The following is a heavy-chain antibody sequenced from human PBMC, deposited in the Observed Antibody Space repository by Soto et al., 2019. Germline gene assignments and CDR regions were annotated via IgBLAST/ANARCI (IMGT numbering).Heavy chain of an antibody. V-gene: IGHV1-69*01. J-gene: IGHJ4*02. D-gene: IGHD2-21*02. CDR1: GGTFSSYA. Sequence: QVQLVQSGAEVKKPGSSVKVSCKASGGTFSSYAISWVRQAPGQGLEWMGGIIPIFGTANYAQKFQGRVTITADESTSTAYMELSSLRSEDTAVYYCASRHTAVPYCGGDCYIDYWGQGTLVTVSS. CDR2: IIPIFGTA. CDR3: ASRHTAVPYCGGDCYIDY.